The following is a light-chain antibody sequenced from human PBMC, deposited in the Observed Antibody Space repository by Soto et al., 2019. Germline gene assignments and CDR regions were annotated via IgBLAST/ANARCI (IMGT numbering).Light chain of an antibody. Sequence: QSVLTQPASVSGSPGQSITISCTGTSGDVGGYNFVSWYQQYPGKAPKLMIHDVTARPSGVSIQFSGSISGPTASLTFSGLQPEAEADYYCCSYASSTSYVFGPGTKVTVL. CDR2: DVT. CDR1: SGDVGGYNF. J-gene: IGLJ1*01. CDR3: CSYASSTSYV. V-gene: IGLV2-14*01.